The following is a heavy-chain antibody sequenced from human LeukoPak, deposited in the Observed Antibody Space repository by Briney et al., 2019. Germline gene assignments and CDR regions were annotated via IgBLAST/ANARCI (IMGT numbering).Heavy chain of an antibody. CDR1: GFTFSNNW. J-gene: IGHJ4*02. CDR3: ARDWGYGLDC. Sequence: GGSLRLSCAGSGFTFSNNWMSLVRQAPGKGLEWVANIKQDGNEKYYVDSVKGRFTISRDNAINSLYLQMNSLRAEDTAVYYCARDWGYGLDCWGQGTLVTVSS. CDR2: IKQDGNEK. D-gene: IGHD3-16*01. V-gene: IGHV3-7*01.